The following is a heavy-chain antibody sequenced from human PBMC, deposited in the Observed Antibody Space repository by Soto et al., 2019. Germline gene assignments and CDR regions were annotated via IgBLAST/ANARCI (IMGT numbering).Heavy chain of an antibody. CDR1: GYTFTSYA. V-gene: IGHV1-3*05. CDR2: INAGNGNT. Sequence: QVQLVQSGAEEKKPGASVKVSCKASGYTFTSYAMHWVRQAPGQRLEWMGWINAGNGNTKYSQKFQGRVTITRDTSASTANMELSSLRSEDTAVYYCARDPSYYGMDVWRQGTTVTVSS. CDR3: ARDPSYYGMDV. J-gene: IGHJ6*02.